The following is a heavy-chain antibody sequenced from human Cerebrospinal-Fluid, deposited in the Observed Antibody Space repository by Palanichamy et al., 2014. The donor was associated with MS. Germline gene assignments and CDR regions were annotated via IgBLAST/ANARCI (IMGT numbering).Heavy chain of an antibody. CDR2: IYYGGNT. CDR1: GGSINSPNYY. Sequence: QLQLRESGPGLVKPSETLSLTCTVSGGSINSPNYYWAWIRQPPGEGPEWIGSIYYGGNTYYNPSLKSRFTMSVDTSKNQFSLKLRSVTAADMAIYYCARHHLGIVGVADLIKDTFDYWGQGTLVPVSS. V-gene: IGHV4-39*01. J-gene: IGHJ4*02. D-gene: IGHD1-26*01. CDR3: ARHHLGIVGVADLIKDTFDY.